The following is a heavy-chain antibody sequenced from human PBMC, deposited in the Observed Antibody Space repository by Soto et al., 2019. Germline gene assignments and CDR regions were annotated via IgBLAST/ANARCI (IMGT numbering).Heavy chain of an antibody. D-gene: IGHD4-17*01. Sequence: PGGSLRLSCAASGFTFSSYAMSWVRQAPGKGLEWVSAISGSGGSTYYADSVKGRFTISRDNSKNTLYLQMNSLRAEDTAVYYCAKEGLFPSDYGDYPYYFDYWGQGTLVTVSS. V-gene: IGHV3-23*01. CDR3: AKEGLFPSDYGDYPYYFDY. J-gene: IGHJ4*02. CDR2: ISGSGGST. CDR1: GFTFSSYA.